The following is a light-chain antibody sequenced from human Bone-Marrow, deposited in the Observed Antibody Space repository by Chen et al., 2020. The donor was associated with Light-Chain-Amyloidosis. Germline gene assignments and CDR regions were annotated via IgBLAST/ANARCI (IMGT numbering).Light chain of an antibody. V-gene: IGLV3-25*03. CDR3: QSADSSGTYEVI. J-gene: IGLJ2*01. CDR1: DLPTKY. CDR2: RDT. Sequence: SYELPQPPSVSVSPGQTASIPCSGDDLPTKYAYWYQQKPGQAPVLVIHRDTERPSGISERFSGSRSGTTAKLTISGVQAEDEADYHCQSADSSGTYEVIFGGGTKLTVL.